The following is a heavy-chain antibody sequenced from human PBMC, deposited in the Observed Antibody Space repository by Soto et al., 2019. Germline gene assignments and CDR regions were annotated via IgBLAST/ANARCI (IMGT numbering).Heavy chain of an antibody. D-gene: IGHD4-17*01. V-gene: IGHV4-31*03. CDR1: GGSISSGGYF. CDR3: AREGAYGDYVQNWFDP. Sequence: QVHLQESGPGLVKPSQTLSLTCTVSGGSISSGGYFWSWIRQHPGKGLEWIGYIYYSGTTYSNPSLKSRVTISVDTSKNQFSLKLGSVTAADTAVYYCAREGAYGDYVQNWFDPWGQGTLVTVSS. J-gene: IGHJ5*02. CDR2: IYYSGTT.